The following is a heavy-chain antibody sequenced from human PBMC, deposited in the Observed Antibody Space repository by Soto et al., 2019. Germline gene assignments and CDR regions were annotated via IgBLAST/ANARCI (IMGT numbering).Heavy chain of an antibody. J-gene: IGHJ4*02. D-gene: IGHD6-6*01. Sequence: LSETLSLTCTVSGGSISSYYWSWIRQPPGKGLEWIGYIYYSGSTNYNPSLKSRVTISVDTSKNQFSLKLSSVTAADTAVYYCARDDGSSSSPYFDYWGQGTLVTVSS. CDR1: GGSISSYY. CDR3: ARDDGSSSSPYFDY. V-gene: IGHV4-59*01. CDR2: IYYSGST.